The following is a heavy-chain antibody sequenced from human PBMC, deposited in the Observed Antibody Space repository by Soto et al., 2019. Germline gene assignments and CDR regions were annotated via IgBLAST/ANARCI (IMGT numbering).Heavy chain of an antibody. D-gene: IGHD5-12*01. V-gene: IGHV1-24*01. J-gene: IGHJ3*02. CDR1: GHTLTELS. CDR3: ARDRVEMATITGAFDI. Sequence: ASVKVSCKVSGHTLTELSMHWVRQAPGKGLEWMGGIDPEDGETIYAQKLQGRVTMTTDTSTSTAYMELRSLRSDDTAVYYCARDRVEMATITGAFDIWGQGTMVTVSS. CDR2: IDPEDGET.